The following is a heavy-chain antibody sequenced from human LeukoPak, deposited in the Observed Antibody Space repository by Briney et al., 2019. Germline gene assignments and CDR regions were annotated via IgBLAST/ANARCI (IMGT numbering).Heavy chain of an antibody. CDR3: ARTGYGGNSRNYYYGMDV. Sequence: SQTLSLTCAISGDSVSSNDAAWNWIRQSPSRGLEWLGRTYYRSKWYNDYAVSVKSRITINPDTSKNQFSLQLNSVTPEDTAVYYCARTGYGGNSRNYYYGMDVWGQGTTVTVSS. V-gene: IGHV6-1*01. J-gene: IGHJ6*02. D-gene: IGHD4-23*01. CDR1: GDSVSSNDAA. CDR2: TYYRSKWYN.